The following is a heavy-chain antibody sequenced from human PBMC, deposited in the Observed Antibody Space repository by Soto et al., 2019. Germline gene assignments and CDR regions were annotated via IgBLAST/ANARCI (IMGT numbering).Heavy chain of an antibody. J-gene: IGHJ1*01. CDR3: ARGSVDNSFHH. CDR1: GDSVSSSSAA. D-gene: IGHD5-12*01. V-gene: IGHV6-1*01. Sequence: PLSLTCAISGDSVSSSSAAWTWIRQSPSRGLEWLGRTYYGSKWYNDYAVSVKSRITINPDTSKNQLSLQLNSVTPEDTAVYYCARGSVDNSFHHWGQGTLVTVSS. CDR2: TYYGSKWYN.